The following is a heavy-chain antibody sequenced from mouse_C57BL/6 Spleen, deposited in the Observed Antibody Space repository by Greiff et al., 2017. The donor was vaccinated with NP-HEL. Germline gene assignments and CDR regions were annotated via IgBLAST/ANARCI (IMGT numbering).Heavy chain of an antibody. V-gene: IGHV1-80*01. CDR2: IYPGDGDT. J-gene: IGHJ1*03. CDR3: ARGYGSRDWYFDV. D-gene: IGHD1-1*01. Sequence: VKLQESGAELVKPGASVKISCKASGYAFSSYWMNWVKQRPGKGLEWIGQIYPGDGDTNYNGKFKGKATLTADKSSSTAYMQLSSLTSEDSAVYFCARGYGSRDWYFDVWGTGTTVTVSS. CDR1: GYAFSSYW.